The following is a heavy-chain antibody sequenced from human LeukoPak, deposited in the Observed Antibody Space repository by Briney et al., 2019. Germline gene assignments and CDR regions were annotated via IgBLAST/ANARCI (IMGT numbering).Heavy chain of an antibody. CDR1: GFTFSSYS. CDR2: ISSSSSYI. V-gene: IGHV3-21*01. CDR3: ARDGTYYYDSSGYPKEYYFDY. J-gene: IGHJ4*02. Sequence: GGSLRLSCAASGFTFSSYSMNWVRQAPGKGLEWVSSISSSSSYIYYADSVKGRFTISRDNAKNSLYLQMNSLRAEDTAVYYCARDGTYYYDSSGYPKEYYFDYWGQGTLVTVSS. D-gene: IGHD3-22*01.